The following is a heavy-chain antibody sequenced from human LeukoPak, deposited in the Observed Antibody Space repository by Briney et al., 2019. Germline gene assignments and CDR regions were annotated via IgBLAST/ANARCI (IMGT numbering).Heavy chain of an antibody. D-gene: IGHD3-10*01. Sequence: PGGSLRLSCAASGFTFSNYGMSWARQAPGKGLEWVSGISGSGGSTYYADSVKGRFTISRDNSKNTLYLQMNSLRAEDTAVYYCARENGESFDYWGQGTLVTVSS. CDR3: ARENGESFDY. CDR2: ISGSGGST. J-gene: IGHJ4*02. V-gene: IGHV3-23*01. CDR1: GFTFSNYG.